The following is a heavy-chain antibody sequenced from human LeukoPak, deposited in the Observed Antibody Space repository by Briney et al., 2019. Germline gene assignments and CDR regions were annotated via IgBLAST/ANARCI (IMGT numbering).Heavy chain of an antibody. CDR1: GGSISSGDYY. D-gene: IGHD3-22*01. J-gene: IGHJ3*02. Sequence: SETLSLTCTVSGGSISSGDYYWSWIRQPPGKGLEWIGYIYYSGSTYYNPSLKSRVTISVDTSKNQFSLKLSSVTAADTAVYYCARVPIVVGNHAFDIWGQGTMVTVSS. V-gene: IGHV4-30-4*01. CDR2: IYYSGST. CDR3: ARVPIVVGNHAFDI.